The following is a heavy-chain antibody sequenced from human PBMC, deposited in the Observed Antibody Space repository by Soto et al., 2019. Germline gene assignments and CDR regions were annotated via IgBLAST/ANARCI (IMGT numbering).Heavy chain of an antibody. CDR3: ARGDRYSGSFSDYFDP. CDR2: IYESGRT. D-gene: IGHD1-26*01. J-gene: IGHJ5*02. CDR1: GASISTGGYS. Sequence: SETLSLTCIVSGASISTGGYSWSWIRQPPGKGPEWIGYIYESGRTYYKPSLKSRASISMDKSRNQFSVRLTSVTAADTAVYFCARGDRYSGSFSDYFDPWGQGTLVTVSS. V-gene: IGHV4-30-2*01.